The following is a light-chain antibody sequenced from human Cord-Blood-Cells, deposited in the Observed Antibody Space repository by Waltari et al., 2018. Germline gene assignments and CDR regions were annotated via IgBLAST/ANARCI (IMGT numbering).Light chain of an antibody. V-gene: IGKV3-20*01. Sequence: EMVLTQSPGTLSLSPGERAPLSCRASQSVSSSYLARYQQTPGQAPRLLIYGASSRATGIPDRFSGSGSGTDFTLTISRLEPEDFAVYYCQQYGSSPYTFGQGTKLEIK. CDR1: QSVSSSY. CDR2: GAS. CDR3: QQYGSSPYT. J-gene: IGKJ2*01.